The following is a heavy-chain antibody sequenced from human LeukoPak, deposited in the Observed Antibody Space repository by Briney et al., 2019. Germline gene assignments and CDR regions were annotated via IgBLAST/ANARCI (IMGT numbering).Heavy chain of an antibody. D-gene: IGHD5-24*01. CDR3: ARAPSRDGYNSPNWFDP. V-gene: IGHV1-69*17. Sequence: APVKVSCKASGGTFSSYAISWVRQAPGQGLEWMGRIIPIFGIANYAQKFQGRVTITANKSTSTAYMELSSLRSEDTAVYYCARAPSRDGYNSPNWFDPWGQGTLVTVSS. CDR2: IIPIFGIA. CDR1: GGTFSSYA. J-gene: IGHJ5*02.